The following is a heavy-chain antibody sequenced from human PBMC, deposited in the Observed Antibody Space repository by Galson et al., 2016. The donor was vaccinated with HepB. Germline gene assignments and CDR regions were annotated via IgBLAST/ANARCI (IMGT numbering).Heavy chain of an antibody. CDR1: GFTFTTYW. CDR3: ARVLNDGDYSDDN. J-gene: IGHJ4*02. V-gene: IGHV3-7*01. Sequence: SLRLSCAASGFTFTTYWMSWVRQAPGKGLEWVANIKQEGSEKYYVDSVKGRFTISRDSAKNSLYLQMNSLRAEDTAVYFCARVLNDGDYSDDNWGQGTLVTVSS. CDR2: IKQEGSEK. D-gene: IGHD4-17*01.